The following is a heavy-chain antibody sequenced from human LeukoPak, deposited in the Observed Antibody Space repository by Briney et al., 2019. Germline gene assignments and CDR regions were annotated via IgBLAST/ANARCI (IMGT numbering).Heavy chain of an antibody. J-gene: IGHJ4*02. D-gene: IGHD4-23*01. V-gene: IGHV1-69*06. CDR1: GGTFSSYA. CDR2: IIPIFGTA. CDR3: ASDARGGNSEPFDY. Sequence: VASVKVSCKASGGTFSSYAISWVRQAPGQGLEWMGGIIPIFGTANYAQKFQGRVTITADKSTSTAYMELSSLRSEDTAVYYCASDARGGNSEPFDYWGQGTLVTVSS.